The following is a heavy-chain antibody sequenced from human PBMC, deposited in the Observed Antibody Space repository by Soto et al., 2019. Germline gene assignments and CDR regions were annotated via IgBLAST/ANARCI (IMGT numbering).Heavy chain of an antibody. V-gene: IGHV3-21*01. CDR1: GFNFSSYS. Sequence: GGSLRLSCAASGFNFSSYSMNWVRQAPGKGLEWVSSISSSSSYIYYADSVKGRFTISRDNAKNSLYLQMNSLRAEDTAVYYCARARGYCSSTSCQPYYYMDVWGKGTTVTVSS. CDR3: ARARGYCSSTSCQPYYYMDV. CDR2: ISSSSSYI. J-gene: IGHJ6*03. D-gene: IGHD2-2*01.